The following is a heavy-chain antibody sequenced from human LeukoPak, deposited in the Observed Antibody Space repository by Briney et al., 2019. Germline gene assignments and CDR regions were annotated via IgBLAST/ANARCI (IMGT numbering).Heavy chain of an antibody. Sequence: PGGSLRLSCAVSGFTLSSYNMNWVRQAPGKGLEWVSYIRNSGNTIYYADSVKGRFTISRDNSKNTLYLQMNSLRAEDTAVYYCAKSISEPRPGPLRYPNDSGGQGPRVTVSS. CDR3: AKSISEPRPGPLRYPNDS. CDR2: IRNSGNTI. J-gene: IGHJ4*02. V-gene: IGHV3-48*01. D-gene: IGHD1-14*01. CDR1: GFTLSSYN.